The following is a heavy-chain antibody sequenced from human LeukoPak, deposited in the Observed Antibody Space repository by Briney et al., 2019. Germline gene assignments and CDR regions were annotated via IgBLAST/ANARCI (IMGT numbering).Heavy chain of an antibody. CDR1: GYTFTSYD. J-gene: IGHJ5*02. Sequence: ASVKVSCKASGYTFTSYDINWVRQATGQGLEWMGWTNPNSGNTGYAQKFQGRVTMTRNTSISTAYMELSSLRSEDTAVYYCARGQDSSSWYRWFDPWGQGTLVTVSS. CDR3: ARGQDSSSWYRWFDP. D-gene: IGHD6-13*01. V-gene: IGHV1-8*01. CDR2: TNPNSGNT.